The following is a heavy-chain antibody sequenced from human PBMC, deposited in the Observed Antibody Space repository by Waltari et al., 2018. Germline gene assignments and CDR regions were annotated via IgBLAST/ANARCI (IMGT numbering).Heavy chain of an antibody. CDR1: GFTFQNYE. CDR2: ITSSGSII. J-gene: IGHJ4*02. Sequence: EVQLVQSGGGLVEPGGSVRLSCVASGFTFQNYEMNWVRQAPGKGLEWISYITSSGSIIYYADSVKGRFTISRDNAKNSLYLQMNSLRVDDTGVYYCASDYNTNDPTDYWGQGTLVSVSS. V-gene: IGHV3-48*03. D-gene: IGHD2-8*01. CDR3: ASDYNTNDPTDY.